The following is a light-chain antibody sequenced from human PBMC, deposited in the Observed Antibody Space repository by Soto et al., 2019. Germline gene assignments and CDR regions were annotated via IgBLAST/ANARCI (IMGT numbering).Light chain of an antibody. CDR2: GAS. V-gene: IGKV3-15*01. CDR3: QQYYSWWT. CDR1: QSLDSS. J-gene: IGKJ1*01. Sequence: DILMTQSPATLSVSPGERATLSCRASQSLDSSLAWFQQKPGQAPRLLIYGASSRATGIPARFSGSGSGTEFTLTISSLQSEDFAVYFCQQYYSWWTLGQGTKVYIK.